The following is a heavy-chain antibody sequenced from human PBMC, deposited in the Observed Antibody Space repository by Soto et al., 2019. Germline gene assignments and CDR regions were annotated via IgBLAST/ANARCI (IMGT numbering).Heavy chain of an antibody. Sequence: ASVKVSCKASGYTFYSHSISWVRQAPGQGLEWMGRISADNGNTKYAQKFRGRVTMATDTSTSTVCMELRNLRSDDTAVYYCARCIQQDYYYGMDVWGQGTTVTVSS. CDR3: ARCIQQDYYYGMDV. V-gene: IGHV1-18*01. CDR1: GYTFYSHS. J-gene: IGHJ6*02. CDR2: ISADNGNT. D-gene: IGHD5-18*01.